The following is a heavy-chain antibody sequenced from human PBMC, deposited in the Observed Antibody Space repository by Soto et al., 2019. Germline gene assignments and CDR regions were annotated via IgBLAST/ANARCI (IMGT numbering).Heavy chain of an antibody. D-gene: IGHD5-12*01. V-gene: IGHV3-49*03. Sequence: EVQLVESGGGLVQPGRSLRLSCTSSGFTFGDYAVNWFRQAPGKGLEWIGFIRSNGYGGTSEYAASVKGRFTISRDDAKSTAYLQVNSLKTEDTALYLRGRGKPKYRATFDYWGLGTLVTVSS. CDR3: GRGKPKYRATFDY. J-gene: IGHJ4*02. CDR1: GFTFGDYA. CDR2: IRSNGYGGTS.